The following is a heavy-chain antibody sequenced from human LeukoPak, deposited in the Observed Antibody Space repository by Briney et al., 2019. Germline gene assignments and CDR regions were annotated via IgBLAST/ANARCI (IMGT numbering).Heavy chain of an antibody. CDR1: GGSISSGGYY. D-gene: IGHD5-12*01. CDR2: IYYSGST. CDR3: ARGGVDFYWYFDL. V-gene: IGHV4-31*11. Sequence: PSETLSLTCAVSGGSISSGGYYWSWIRQHPGKGLEWIGYIYYSGSTYYNPSPKSRVTISVDTSKNQFSLKLSSVTAADTAVYYCARGGVDFYWYFDLWGRGTLVTVSS. J-gene: IGHJ2*01.